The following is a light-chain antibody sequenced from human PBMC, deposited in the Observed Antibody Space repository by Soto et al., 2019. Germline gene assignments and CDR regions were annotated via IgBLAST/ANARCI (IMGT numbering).Light chain of an antibody. Sequence: QSVLTQPPSVSGAPGQMVTISCTGSSSNIGAGFDVHWYQQLPRTAPKLLIYSNNNRPSGVPDRFSVSRSATSASLAITGLQAADEADYYCQSYDSSLSAYVFGTGTKVTVL. CDR3: QSYDSSLSAYV. J-gene: IGLJ1*01. V-gene: IGLV1-40*01. CDR1: SSNIGAGFD. CDR2: SNN.